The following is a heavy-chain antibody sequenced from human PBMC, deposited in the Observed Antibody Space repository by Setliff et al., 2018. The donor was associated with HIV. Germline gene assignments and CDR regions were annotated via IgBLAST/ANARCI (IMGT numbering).Heavy chain of an antibody. Sequence: PSETLSLTCTVSGGFISTGGYSWSWIRQPPEKGLEWIGYIYHSGNAYYNPSLKSRVSISVDRSKNHFSLRLSSVTAADTAVYYCARGGSRGSWYWDYWGQGTLVTVSS. D-gene: IGHD6-13*01. J-gene: IGHJ4*02. CDR1: GGFISTGGYS. CDR2: IYHSGNA. CDR3: ARGGSRGSWYWDY. V-gene: IGHV4-30-2*01.